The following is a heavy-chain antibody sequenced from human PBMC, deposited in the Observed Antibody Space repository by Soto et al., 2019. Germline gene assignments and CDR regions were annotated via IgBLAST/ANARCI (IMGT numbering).Heavy chain of an antibody. Sequence: QVQLVESGGGVVQPGRFLRLSCAASGFTFSSYGMHWVRQAPGKGLEWVAVISYDGSNKYYADSVKGRFTISRDNSKNTLYLQMNSLRAEDTAVYYCAKNLYDFWSGYYYRDYYYYYGMDVWGQGTTVTVSS. D-gene: IGHD3-3*01. CDR3: AKNLYDFWSGYYYRDYYYYYGMDV. CDR1: GFTFSSYG. V-gene: IGHV3-30*18. J-gene: IGHJ6*02. CDR2: ISYDGSNK.